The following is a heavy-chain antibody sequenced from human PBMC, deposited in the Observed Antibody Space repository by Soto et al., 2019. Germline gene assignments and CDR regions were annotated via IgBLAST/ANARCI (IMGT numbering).Heavy chain of an antibody. CDR1: GYTFTSYA. CDR2: INAGNGNT. CDR3: ARDALMYYDILTGQTHFDY. V-gene: IGHV1-3*01. J-gene: IGHJ4*02. Sequence: QVQLVQSGAEVKKPGASVKVSCKASGYTFTSYAMHWVRQAPGQRLEWMGWINAGNGNTKYSQKFQGRVTITRDTSASTAYMELSSLRSEDTAVYYCARDALMYYDILTGQTHFDYWGQGTLVTVSS. D-gene: IGHD3-9*01.